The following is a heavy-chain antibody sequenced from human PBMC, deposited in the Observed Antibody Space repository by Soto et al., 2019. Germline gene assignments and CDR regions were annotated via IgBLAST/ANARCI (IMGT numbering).Heavy chain of an antibody. CDR1: GFTFSSYA. CDR2: ISGSGGST. D-gene: IGHD3-22*01. J-gene: IGHJ4*02. CDR3: AKDRRYYYDSSGYPY. V-gene: IGHV3-23*01. Sequence: GGSLRLSCAASGFTFSSYAMSWVRQAPGKGLEWVSAISGSGGSTYYADSVKGRFTISRDNSKNTPYLQMNSLRAEDTAVYYCAKDRRYYYDSSGYPYWGQGTLVTVSS.